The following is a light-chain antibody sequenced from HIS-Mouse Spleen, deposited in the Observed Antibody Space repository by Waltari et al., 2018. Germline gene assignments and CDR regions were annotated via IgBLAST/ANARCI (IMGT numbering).Light chain of an antibody. CDR3: QQYYSYPLT. V-gene: IGKV1-8*01. J-gene: IGKJ4*02. CDR1: RGIPSY. CDR2: AAS. Sequence: AARGIPSYLVWDQQKPGKAPKLLIYAASTLQSGVPSRFSGSGSGTDFTLCIRCLQSEDYATYYCQQYYSYPLTFGGGTKVEIK.